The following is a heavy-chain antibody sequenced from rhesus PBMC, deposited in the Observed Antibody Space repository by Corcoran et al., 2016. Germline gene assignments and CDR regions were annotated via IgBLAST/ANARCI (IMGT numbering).Heavy chain of an antibody. CDR2: ISGSGGST. J-gene: IGHJ2*01. Sequence: QLPVQESGPGLVKPSESLSLPCAVSGRSISDPCWSWIRQSPGKGLGWMGRISGSGGSTTYSPSLKSRVTISTDTSKNQFSLKLISVTAADTAIYFCARHINYQAYWYFDIWGPGSPITISS. V-gene: IGHV4-173*01. CDR1: GRSISDPC. D-gene: IGHD4-23*01. CDR3: ARHINYQAYWYFDI.